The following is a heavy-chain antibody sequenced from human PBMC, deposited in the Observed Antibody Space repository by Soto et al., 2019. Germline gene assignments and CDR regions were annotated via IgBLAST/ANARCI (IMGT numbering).Heavy chain of an antibody. CDR1: GDFVGSLTSY. V-gene: IGHV4-61*01. J-gene: IGHJ4*02. CDR2: VANSGTT. CDR3: AIAGNHRYLDS. Sequence: WDTFSLTCPVCGDFVGSLTSYWIWIRQPPGKGLEWIGYVANSGTTNYNPSLKSRVTLSLDTSNNQFSLKLASVTAADTAVYNSAIAGNHRYLDSWSQGVLVTVS.